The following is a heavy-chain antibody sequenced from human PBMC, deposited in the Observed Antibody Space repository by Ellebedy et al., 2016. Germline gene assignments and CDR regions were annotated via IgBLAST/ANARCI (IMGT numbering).Heavy chain of an antibody. CDR1: GYTFTNFH. CDR3: AMHGDDDY. D-gene: IGHD4-17*01. V-gene: IGHV1-46*04. CDR2: INPSGGTT. Sequence: ASVKVSCXASGYTFTNFHMHWVRQAPGQGLEWMGTINPSGGTTTYAQKLQGRLTLTRDTSTSTVYMELSSLRSEDTAVYYCAMHGDDDYWGQGTLVTISS. J-gene: IGHJ4*02.